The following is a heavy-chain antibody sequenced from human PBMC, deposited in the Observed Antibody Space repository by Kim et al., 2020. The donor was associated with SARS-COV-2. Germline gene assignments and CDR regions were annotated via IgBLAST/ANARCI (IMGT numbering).Heavy chain of an antibody. CDR1: GGSFSGYY. CDR2: INHSGST. D-gene: IGHD3-10*01. V-gene: IGHV4-34*01. CDR3: ARGRRYGAYGLDV. J-gene: IGHJ6*02. Sequence: SETLSLTCAVYGGSFSGYYWNWIRQPPGKGLEWIGEINHSGSTNYNPTLKSRVTISPDTTTNQVSLKVTSVTAADTAAYYCARGRRYGAYGLDVWGPGTTVTVSS.